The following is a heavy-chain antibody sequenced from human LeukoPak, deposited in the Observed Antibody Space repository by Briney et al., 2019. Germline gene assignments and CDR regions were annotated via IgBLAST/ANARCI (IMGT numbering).Heavy chain of an antibody. CDR2: IIPIFGTA. CDR3: AADKTGDYYYYGMDV. V-gene: IGHV1-69*13. J-gene: IGHJ6*02. Sequence: SVKVSCKASGGTFSSYAISWVRQAPGQGLEWMGGIIPIFGTANYAQKFQGRVTITADESTSTAYMELSSLRSEDTAVYYCAADKTGDYYYYGMDVWGQGTTVTVSS. CDR1: GGTFSSYA. D-gene: IGHD7-27*01.